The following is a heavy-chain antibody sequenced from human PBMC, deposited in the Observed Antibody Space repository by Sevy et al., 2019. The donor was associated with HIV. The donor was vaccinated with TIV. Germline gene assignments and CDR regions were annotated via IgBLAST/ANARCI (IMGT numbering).Heavy chain of an antibody. CDR2: LWSHGRRE. Sequence: GGSLRLSCAGSGFTFSNYAMHWVRQAPGKGLECVAGLWSHGRREYYADFAKGRFTISRDNSKNTVYLHMDSLITDDTAVYYCAKEDDAFDVWGQGTMVTVSS. CDR1: GFTFSNYA. CDR3: AKEDDAFDV. V-gene: IGHV3-33*03. J-gene: IGHJ3*01.